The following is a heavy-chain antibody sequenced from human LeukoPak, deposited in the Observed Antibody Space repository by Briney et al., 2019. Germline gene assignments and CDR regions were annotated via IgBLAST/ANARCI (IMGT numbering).Heavy chain of an antibody. CDR1: GGSISSYY. D-gene: IGHD3-3*01. V-gene: IGHV4-4*08. Sequence: SETLSLTCTVSGGSISSYYWSWIRQPPGKGLEWTGYIYSSETTEYKPSLKSRVTISADTSKNQFSLKLTSVTAADTAIYYCARRSDFDIWGQGTMVTVSS. CDR3: ARRSDFDI. CDR2: IYSSETT. J-gene: IGHJ3*02.